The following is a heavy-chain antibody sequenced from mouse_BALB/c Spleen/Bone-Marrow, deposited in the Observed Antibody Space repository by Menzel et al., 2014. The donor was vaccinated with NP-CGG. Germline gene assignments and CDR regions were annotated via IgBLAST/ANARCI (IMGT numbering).Heavy chain of an antibody. V-gene: IGHV1-4*01. CDR3: VRLKTNSAF. D-gene: IGHD1-3*01. Sequence: QVQLQQPGAELARPGASVKMSCKASGYTFTDYTMHWVKQRPGQVLEWIGSINPSSTYTNYNQKFKDKATLTADKSSITAYMQLSSLTSEDSAVYYCVRLKTNSAFWGQGTLVTVSA. CDR1: GYTFTDYT. J-gene: IGHJ3*01. CDR2: INPSSTYT.